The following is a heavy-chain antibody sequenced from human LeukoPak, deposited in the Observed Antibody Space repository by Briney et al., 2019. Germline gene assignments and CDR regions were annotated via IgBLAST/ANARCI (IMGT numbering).Heavy chain of an antibody. Sequence: SETLSLTCTVSGGSISSYYWSWIRQPAGKRLEWIGRIYTTGNTDYNPSLKSRVSMSVDGSKNQFSLKMTSVTAADTAVYFCAGFFHLTDKYDERYFDLWGRGTLVTVSS. CDR3: AGFFHLTDKYDERYFDL. J-gene: IGHJ2*01. V-gene: IGHV4-4*07. CDR1: GGSISSYY. CDR2: IYTTGNT. D-gene: IGHD1-14*01.